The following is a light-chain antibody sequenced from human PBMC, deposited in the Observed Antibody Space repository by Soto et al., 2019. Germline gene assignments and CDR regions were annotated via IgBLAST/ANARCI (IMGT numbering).Light chain of an antibody. Sequence: EIVLTQSPATLYLSPGERATLSCRASQSISSYLAWYQQKPGQAPRLLIYDGSNRATGIPARFSGSGSETDFPLTISSLEPEDFASYYCQQRRSWPLTFGGGTKVEIK. CDR3: QQRRSWPLT. CDR2: DGS. CDR1: QSISSY. J-gene: IGKJ4*01. V-gene: IGKV3-11*01.